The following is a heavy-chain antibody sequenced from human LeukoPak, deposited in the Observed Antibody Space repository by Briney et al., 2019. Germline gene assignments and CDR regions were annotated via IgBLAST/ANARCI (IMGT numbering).Heavy chain of an antibody. CDR3: ARGGRRTYYYYYYMDV. D-gene: IGHD1-14*01. V-gene: IGHV4-59*12. Sequence: SETLSLTCTVSGGSISSYYWSWIRQPPGKGLEWIGYIYYSGSTNYNPSLKSRVTISVDTSKNQFSLKLSSVTAADTAVYYCARGGRRTYYYYYYMDVWGKGTTVTVSS. J-gene: IGHJ6*03. CDR1: GGSISSYY. CDR2: IYYSGST.